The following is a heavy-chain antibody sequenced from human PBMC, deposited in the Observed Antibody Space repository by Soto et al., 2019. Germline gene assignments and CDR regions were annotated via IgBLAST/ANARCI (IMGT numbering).Heavy chain of an antibody. V-gene: IGHV1-3*01. D-gene: IGHD1-1*01. CDR3: ARERYTGTTYADVAFVI. CDR2: INAGNGNT. Sequence: ASVKVSCKASGYTFTSYAMHWVRQAPGQRLEWMGWINAGNGNTKYSQKLQGRVTITRDTSASTAYMELSSLRSEDTAVYYCARERYTGTTYADVAFVIWGKGIMVTVSS. J-gene: IGHJ3*02. CDR1: GYTFTSYA.